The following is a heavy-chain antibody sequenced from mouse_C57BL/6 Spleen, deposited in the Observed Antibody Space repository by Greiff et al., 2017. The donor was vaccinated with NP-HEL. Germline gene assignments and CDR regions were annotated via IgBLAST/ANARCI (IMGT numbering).Heavy chain of an antibody. D-gene: IGHD2-12*01. J-gene: IGHJ2*01. Sequence: QVQLKESGPELVKPGASVKISCKASGYAFSSSWMNWVKQRPGRGLEWIGRIYPGDGDTNYNGKFKGKATLTADKSSSTAYMQLSSLTSEDSAVYFSAGLTTGDFDYWGQGTTLTVSS. V-gene: IGHV1-82*01. CDR2: IYPGDGDT. CDR3: AGLTTGDFDY. CDR1: GYAFSSSW.